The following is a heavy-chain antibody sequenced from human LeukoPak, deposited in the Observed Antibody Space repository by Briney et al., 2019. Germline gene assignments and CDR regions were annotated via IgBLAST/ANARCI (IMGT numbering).Heavy chain of an antibody. Sequence: GGSLRLSCAASGFTFDDYAMHWVRHAPGKGLEWVSSISWNSVSIDYADSVKGRFTISRDNAKNSLYLQMNSLRADDTALYYCAKDIRPIYYGSGSQRLDYWGQGTLVTVSS. V-gene: IGHV3-9*01. CDR2: ISWNSVSI. D-gene: IGHD3-10*01. CDR3: AKDIRPIYYGSGSQRLDY. CDR1: GFTFDDYA. J-gene: IGHJ4*02.